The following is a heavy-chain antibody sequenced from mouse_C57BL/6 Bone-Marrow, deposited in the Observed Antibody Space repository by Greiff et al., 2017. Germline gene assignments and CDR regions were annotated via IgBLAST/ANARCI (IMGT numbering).Heavy chain of an antibody. V-gene: IGHV5-6*02. CDR3: ARQLLFAY. CDR2: ISSGGSYT. J-gene: IGHJ3*01. CDR1: GFTFSSYG. Sequence: EVMLVESGGDLVKPGGSLKLSCAASGFTFSSYGMSWVRQTPDKRLEWVATISSGGSYTYYPDSVKGRFTISRDNAKNTLYLQMSSLKSEDTAMYYSARQLLFAYWGQGTLVTVSA.